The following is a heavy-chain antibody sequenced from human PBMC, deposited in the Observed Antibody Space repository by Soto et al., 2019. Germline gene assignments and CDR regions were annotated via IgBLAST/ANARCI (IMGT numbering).Heavy chain of an antibody. V-gene: IGHV3-21*01. CDR2: ISGGSGYI. J-gene: IGHJ4*02. CDR1: EFTFSTYT. D-gene: IGHD2-2*01. Sequence: GGSLRLSCAASEFTFSTYTMNWVRQAPGKGLEWVSSISGGSGYIYYADSLKGRFTISRDNAKNSLYLQMNSLRAEDTAVYYCVRVFDCSSSSCFEAKAFDYWGQGTLVTVSS. CDR3: VRVFDCSSSSCFEAKAFDY.